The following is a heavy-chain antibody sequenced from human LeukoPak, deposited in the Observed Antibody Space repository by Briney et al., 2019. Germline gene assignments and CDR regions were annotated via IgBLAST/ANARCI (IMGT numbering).Heavy chain of an antibody. J-gene: IGHJ4*02. D-gene: IGHD5-18*01. CDR2: INPNSGDT. V-gene: IGHV1-2*02. CDR1: GYTFTGHY. CDR3: ARNTPMVMGLFDY. Sequence: ASVKVSCKASGYTFTGHYMHWVRQAPGQGLEWMGWINPNSGDTNYAQKFQDRVAMTRDTSISTAYMELSRLRSDDTAVYYCARNTPMVMGLFDYWGQGTLVTVSS.